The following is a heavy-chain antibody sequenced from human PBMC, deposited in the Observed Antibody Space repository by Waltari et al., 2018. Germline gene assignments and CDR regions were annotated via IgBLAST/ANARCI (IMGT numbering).Heavy chain of an antibody. D-gene: IGHD3-22*01. CDR1: GGSFRAYY. Sequence: QVQLQQWGAGQLKTSETLSLTCAVSGGSFRAYYSAWSRQRPGKGLEWIGEINDGGITNPNPSLKSRVTISVDTSKNQFSLRLTSVTGADTAVYYCAKPLYTSGWHGYETWGPGNLVTVSS. CDR3: AKPLYTSGWHGYET. CDR2: INDGGIT. J-gene: IGHJ5*02. V-gene: IGHV4-34*02.